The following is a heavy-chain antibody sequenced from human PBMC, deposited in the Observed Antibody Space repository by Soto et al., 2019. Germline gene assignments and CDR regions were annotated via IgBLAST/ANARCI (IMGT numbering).Heavy chain of an antibody. CDR2: VSASGRDT. CDR1: GFTFDNYA. D-gene: IGHD6-19*01. V-gene: IGHV3-23*01. J-gene: IGHJ4*02. Sequence: EVLLLESGGDLAQPGGSLRLSCAASGFTFDNYAMSWVRQVPGKGLEWVAGVSASGRDTYYADSVKDRFTISRDSSKNTLYLQMNSLRAQDTATYYCAKGKTTGWYYFDYWGQGTLVTVSS. CDR3: AKGKTTGWYYFDY.